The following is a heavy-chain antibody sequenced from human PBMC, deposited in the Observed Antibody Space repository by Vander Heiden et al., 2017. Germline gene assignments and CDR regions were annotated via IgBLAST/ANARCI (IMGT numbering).Heavy chain of an antibody. V-gene: IGHV4-4*02. CDR1: GRSITSNW. J-gene: IGHJ4*01. CDR2: IFHTGNI. CDR3: ARNGYYSADD. Sequence: QVQLQESGPGLVKPSGTLSLTCAVSGRSITSNWWTWVRQPPGKGLEWIGEIFHTGNINDNPSLRSRTTMSLHKSKNQFSLNVHSVTAADTAVYYCARNGYYSADDWGPGILVTVSS. D-gene: IGHD3-3*01.